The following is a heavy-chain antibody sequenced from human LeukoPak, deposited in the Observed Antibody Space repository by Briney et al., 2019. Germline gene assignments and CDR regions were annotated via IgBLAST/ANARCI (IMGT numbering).Heavy chain of an antibody. Sequence: ASVKVSCKASGYTFTSYGISWVRQAPGQGLEWMGWISAYNGNTNYAQKLQGRVTMTTDTSTSTAYMELRSLRSDDTAVYYCARVVRGVILVTDWFDPWGQGTLVTVSS. CDR1: GYTFTSYG. CDR3: ARVVRGVILVTDWFDP. V-gene: IGHV1-18*01. D-gene: IGHD3-10*01. J-gene: IGHJ5*02. CDR2: ISAYNGNT.